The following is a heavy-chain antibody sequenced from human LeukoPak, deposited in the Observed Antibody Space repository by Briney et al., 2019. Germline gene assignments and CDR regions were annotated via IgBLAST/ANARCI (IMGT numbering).Heavy chain of an antibody. CDR1: GFTFSNYW. Sequence: GGSLRLSCEGSGFTFSNYWMGWVRQAPGKGLQWVANIKTDGSEKYYVDSVKGRFTISRDNAKNSLYLQMNSLRAEDTAVYYCARGGTYSSGWYFDYWGQGTLVTVSS. V-gene: IGHV3-7*01. CDR2: IKTDGSEK. J-gene: IGHJ4*02. D-gene: IGHD6-19*01. CDR3: ARGGTYSSGWYFDY.